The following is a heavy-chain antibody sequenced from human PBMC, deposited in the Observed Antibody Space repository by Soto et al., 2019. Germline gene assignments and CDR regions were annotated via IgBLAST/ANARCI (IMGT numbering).Heavy chain of an antibody. CDR2: INPNSGGT. J-gene: IGHJ4*02. Sequence: ASVKVSCKASGYTFTGYYMHWVRQAPGQGLEWMGWINPNSGGTNYAQKFQGRVTMTRDTSISTAYMELSRLRSDDTAVYYCARVGGTMVRGVIKDFDYWGQGTLVTVSS. V-gene: IGHV1-2*02. CDR1: GYTFTGYY. D-gene: IGHD3-10*01. CDR3: ARVGGTMVRGVIKDFDY.